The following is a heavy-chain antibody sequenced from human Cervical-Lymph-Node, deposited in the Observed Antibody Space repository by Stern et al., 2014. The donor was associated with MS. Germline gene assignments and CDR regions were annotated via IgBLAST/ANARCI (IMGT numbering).Heavy chain of an antibody. V-gene: IGHV2-5*02. CDR1: GFSLSTSGLG. J-gene: IGHJ4*02. Sequence: QVTLKESGPTLVKPTQTLTLTCTFSGFSLSTSGLGVGWIRQPPGKALEWLALMYGDDDKRYSPSLKSRLTITKDTSKNQVVLTMTNMDPVDTATYYCARTSLTMPWNYWGQGTLVTVSS. CDR3: ARTSLTMPWNY. CDR2: MYGDDDK. D-gene: IGHD4/OR15-4a*01.